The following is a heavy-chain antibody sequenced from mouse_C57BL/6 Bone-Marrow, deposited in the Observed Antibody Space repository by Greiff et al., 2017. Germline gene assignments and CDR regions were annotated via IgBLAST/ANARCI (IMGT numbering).Heavy chain of an antibody. CDR3: ARDESYYYGHWYFDV. V-gene: IGHV3-6*01. J-gene: IGHJ1*03. CDR2: ISYDGSN. CDR1: GYSITSGYY. D-gene: IGHD1-1*01. Sequence: DVHLVESGPGLVKPSQSLSLTCSVTGYSITSGYYWNWIRQFPGNKLEWMGYISYDGSNNYNPSLKNRISITRDTSKNQFFLKLNSVTTEDTATYYCARDESYYYGHWYFDVWGTGTTVTVSS.